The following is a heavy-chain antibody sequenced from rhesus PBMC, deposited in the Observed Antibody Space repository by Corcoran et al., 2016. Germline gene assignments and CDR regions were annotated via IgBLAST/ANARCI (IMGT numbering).Heavy chain of an antibody. D-gene: IGHD6-31*01. CDR2: ILCSIGTT. CDR3: ARLQGSSGWYFDAFDF. CDR1: GGSISGGYG. V-gene: IGHV4S7*01. Sequence: QVQLQESGPGLVKPSETLSLTCAVSGGSISGGYGWSWIRQPPGKGLEWIGHILCSIGTTSYTPSLKSRVTISRDTSKTQFSLKLSSVTAADTAVYYCARLQGSSGWYFDAFDFWGQGLRVTVSS. J-gene: IGHJ3*01.